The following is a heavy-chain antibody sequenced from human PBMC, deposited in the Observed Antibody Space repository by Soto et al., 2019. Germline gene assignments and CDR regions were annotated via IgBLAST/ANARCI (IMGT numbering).Heavy chain of an antibody. CDR3: AKSPRFSSTNQEVYRYYMDV. Sequence: GGSLRLSCAASGFTFSSYAMSWVRQAPGKGLEWVSAISGSGGSTYYADSVKGRFTISRDNSKNTLYLQMNSLRAEDTAVYYCAKSPRFSSTNQEVYRYYMDVWGKGTTVTVSS. CDR2: ISGSGGST. CDR1: GFTFSSYA. J-gene: IGHJ6*03. V-gene: IGHV3-23*01. D-gene: IGHD2-2*01.